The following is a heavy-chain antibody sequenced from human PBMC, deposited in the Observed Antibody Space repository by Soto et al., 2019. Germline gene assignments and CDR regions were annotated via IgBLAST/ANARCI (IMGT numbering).Heavy chain of an antibody. Sequence: EVQLAESGGGMVQPGGSLRLSCVASGFTFSSYDMHWVRQAPGKGLEYVSSISSNGGTTYYGNSVKGRFTISRDNSKNTLYLQMGSLRADDMAVYHCVRRVSGNYDHWGQGTLVTVSS. CDR1: GFTFSSYD. D-gene: IGHD1-7*01. CDR2: ISSNGGTT. CDR3: VRRVSGNYDH. J-gene: IGHJ5*02. V-gene: IGHV3-64*01.